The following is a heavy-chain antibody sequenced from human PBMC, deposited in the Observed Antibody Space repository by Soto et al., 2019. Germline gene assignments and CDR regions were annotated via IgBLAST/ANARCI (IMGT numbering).Heavy chain of an antibody. V-gene: IGHV4-38-2*01. J-gene: IGHJ3*02. CDR3: VRYDRINMKPYSPAGFHI. Sequence: SETLSLTCAVSGYSISSGYYWGWIRQPPGKGLEWIGSIYHSGSTYYNPSLKSRVTISVDTSKNQFSLRLSSVTAADTGVYYCVRYDRINMKPYSPAGFHICGQGPTVPV. CDR1: GYSISSGYY. D-gene: IGHD3-3*02. CDR2: IYHSGST.